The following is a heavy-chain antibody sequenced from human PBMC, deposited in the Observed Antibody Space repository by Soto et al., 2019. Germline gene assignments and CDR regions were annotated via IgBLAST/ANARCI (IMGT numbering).Heavy chain of an antibody. V-gene: IGHV3-30*18. CDR2: ILHDGSYK. Sequence: QVQLVESGGGVVQPGRSLRLSCAASGFTFSAYGMHWVRQAPGKGLEWVAVILHDGSYKYYGDSVKGRFTISRDNSKTTLYFQMNSGRGDATAVYYCAKGDYNNVLDYWGQGTLGTVAS. CDR1: GFTFSAYG. J-gene: IGHJ4*02. CDR3: AKGDYNNVLDY. D-gene: IGHD4-4*01.